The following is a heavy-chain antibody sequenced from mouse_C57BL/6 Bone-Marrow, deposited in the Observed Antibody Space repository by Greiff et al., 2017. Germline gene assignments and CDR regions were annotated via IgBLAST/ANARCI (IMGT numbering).Heavy chain of an antibody. CDR1: GFTFSDYG. J-gene: IGHJ3*01. Sequence: EVKLVESGGGLVKPGGSLKLSCAASGFTFSDYGMHWVRQAPEKGLEWVAYISSGSSTIYYADTVKGRFTISRDNAKNTLFLQRTSLRSEDTAMYYCARGTGSPFAYWGQGTLVTVSA. V-gene: IGHV5-17*01. D-gene: IGHD4-1*01. CDR2: ISSGSSTI. CDR3: ARGTGSPFAY.